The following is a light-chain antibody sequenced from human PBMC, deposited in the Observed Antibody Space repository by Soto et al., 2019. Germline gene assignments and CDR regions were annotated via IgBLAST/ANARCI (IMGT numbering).Light chain of an antibody. CDR1: QTIRTS. V-gene: IGKV3-20*01. CDR2: DAS. Sequence: ILMTQSPDTLSLSPGERATLSCRASQTIRTSLAWYQQRPGQAPRLLIFDASRKTFGVPDRFTGSGSGTDFTLTINRLEPEDFGVYFCQQYGSSVTFGGGTKVDIK. CDR3: QQYGSSVT. J-gene: IGKJ4*01.